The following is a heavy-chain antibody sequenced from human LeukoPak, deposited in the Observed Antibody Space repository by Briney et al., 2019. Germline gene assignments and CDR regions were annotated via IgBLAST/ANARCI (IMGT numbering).Heavy chain of an antibody. Sequence: SETLSLTCTVSGASVNGYYWSWVRQPPGQGLEWIGYINHSGRNNSNPSLKSRVTMSIDTSKHQFSLKLHSVTAADTAVYFCARLSSSWYYFDYWGQGALVTVSS. CDR1: GASVNGYY. CDR3: ARLSSSWYYFDY. J-gene: IGHJ4*02. CDR2: INHSGRN. V-gene: IGHV4-59*02. D-gene: IGHD6-13*01.